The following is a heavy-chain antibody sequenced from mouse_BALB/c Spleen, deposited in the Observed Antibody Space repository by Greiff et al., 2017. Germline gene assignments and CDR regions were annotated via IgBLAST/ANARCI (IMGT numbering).Heavy chain of an antibody. CDR3: ARYGATAYYFDY. CDR1: GFTFSSYT. D-gene: IGHD1-2*01. V-gene: IGHV5-9*03. Sequence: DVMLVESGGGLVKPGGSLKLSCAASGFTFSSYTMSWVRQTPEKRLEWVATISSGGGNTYYPDSVKGRFTISRDNAKNNLYLQMSSLRSEDTALYYCARYGATAYYFDYWGQGTTLTVSS. CDR2: ISSGGGNT. J-gene: IGHJ2*01.